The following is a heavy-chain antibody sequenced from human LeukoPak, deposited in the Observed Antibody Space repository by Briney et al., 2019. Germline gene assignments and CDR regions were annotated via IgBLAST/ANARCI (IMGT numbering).Heavy chain of an antibody. V-gene: IGHV3-11*04. CDR1: GFTFSDHY. CDR2: ISHSGATI. D-gene: IGHD3-22*01. CDR3: ARASLYYYDSSGRWYLGY. Sequence: GGSLRLSCAASGFTFSDHYMSWIRQAPGKGLEWISYISHSGATIYYADSVKGRFTISRDNAKNSLYLQMDSLRAEDTAVYYCARASLYYYDSSGRWYLGYWGQGTLVTVSS. J-gene: IGHJ4*02.